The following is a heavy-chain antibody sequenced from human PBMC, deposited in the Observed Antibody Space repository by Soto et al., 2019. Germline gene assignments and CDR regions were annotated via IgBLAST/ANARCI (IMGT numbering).Heavy chain of an antibody. CDR3: ARGPPAVAAAGTGAFEI. CDR1: GGSISSYY. CDR2: IYYSGIT. Sequence: PSETRALTCPVSGGSISSYYWSWHRPLQREGLEWIGYIYYSGITNYNPSLKSRVTISVDTSKNQFSLKLSSVTAADTAVYYWARGPPAVAAAGTGAFEIGGQGTMGT. V-gene: IGHV4-59*01. D-gene: IGHD6-13*01. J-gene: IGHJ3*02.